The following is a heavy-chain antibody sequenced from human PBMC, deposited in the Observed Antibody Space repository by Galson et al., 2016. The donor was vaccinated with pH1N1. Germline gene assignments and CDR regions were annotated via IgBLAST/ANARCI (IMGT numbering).Heavy chain of an antibody. CDR1: GGAITNSDYY. J-gene: IGHJ4*02. D-gene: IGHD3-3*02. CDR2: IFHSGTT. Sequence: ETLSLTCAVSGGAITNSDYYWGWIRQPPGKGLEWIGSIFHSGTTYCNPSLKSRITISLDTSKNQFSLKMTSVTAADTAVFYCARAFMEGLSGDDSGVFDYWGQGVLITVSS. V-gene: IGHV4-39*07. CDR3: ARAFMEGLSGDDSGVFDY.